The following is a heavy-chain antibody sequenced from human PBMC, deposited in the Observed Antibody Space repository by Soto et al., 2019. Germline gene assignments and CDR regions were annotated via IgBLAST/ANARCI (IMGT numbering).Heavy chain of an antibody. CDR2: INHSGST. CDR1: GGSFSGYY. D-gene: IGHD3-3*01. V-gene: IGHV4-34*01. J-gene: IGHJ4*02. CDR3: ARAYYDFWSGYFGYFDY. Sequence: QVQLQQWGAGLLKPSETLSLTCAVYGGSFSGYYWSWIRQPPGKGLEWIGEINHSGSTNYNPSLKSRVTISVDTSKNQFSLKLSSVTAADTAVYYCARAYYDFWSGYFGYFDYWGQGTLVTVSS.